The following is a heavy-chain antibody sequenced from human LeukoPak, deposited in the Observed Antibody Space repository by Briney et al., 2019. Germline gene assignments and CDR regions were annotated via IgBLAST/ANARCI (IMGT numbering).Heavy chain of an antibody. CDR1: GFTFSSYA. D-gene: IGHD1-26*01. V-gene: IGHV3-23*01. Sequence: GGSLRLSCAASGFTFSSYAMSWVRQAPGKGLEWVSAISGSGGSTNYADSVKGRFTISRDNSKNTLYLQMNSLRAEDTAVYYCAKDLDKWELLFGAFDYWGQGTLVTVSS. CDR2: ISGSGGST. J-gene: IGHJ4*02. CDR3: AKDLDKWELLFGAFDY.